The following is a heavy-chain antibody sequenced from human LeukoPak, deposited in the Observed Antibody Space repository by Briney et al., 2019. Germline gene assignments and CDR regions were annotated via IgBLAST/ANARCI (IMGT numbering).Heavy chain of an antibody. Sequence: SETLSLTCTVSGGSISSYYWSWIRQPPGKGLEWIGYIYYSGSTNYNPSLKSRVTISVDTSKNQFSLKLSSVTAADTAVYYCAREYCSSTSCYVDYWSQGTLVTVSS. CDR3: AREYCSSTSCYVDY. CDR2: IYYSGST. D-gene: IGHD2-2*01. CDR1: GGSISSYY. J-gene: IGHJ4*02. V-gene: IGHV4-59*01.